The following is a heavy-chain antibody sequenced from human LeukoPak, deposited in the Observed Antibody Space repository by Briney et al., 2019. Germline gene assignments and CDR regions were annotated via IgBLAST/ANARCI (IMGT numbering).Heavy chain of an antibody. V-gene: IGHV1-69*05. CDR3: ARAQGGIVGATRHYYYYMDV. D-gene: IGHD1-26*01. J-gene: IGHJ6*03. CDR2: IIPIFGTA. CDR1: GGTFSSYA. Sequence: SVTVSCKASGGTFSSYAISWVRQAPGQGLEWMGGIIPIFGTANYAQKFQGRVTITTDESTSTAYMELSSLRSEDTAVYYCARAQGGIVGATRHYYYYMDVWGKGTTVTVSS.